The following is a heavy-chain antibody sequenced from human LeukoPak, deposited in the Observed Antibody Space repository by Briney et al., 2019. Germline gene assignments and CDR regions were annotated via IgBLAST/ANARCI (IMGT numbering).Heavy chain of an antibody. J-gene: IGHJ4*02. D-gene: IGHD6-13*01. V-gene: IGHV3-7*04. Sequence: GSLRLSCVASGFTFSSCWMSWVRQAPGKGLEWVANIKQDGSEKYYVDSVKGRFTISRDNAKNSLYLQMNSLRVEDTAVYYCARDGQQLGFWGQGTLVIVSS. CDR3: ARDGQQLGF. CDR1: GFTFSSCW. CDR2: IKQDGSEK.